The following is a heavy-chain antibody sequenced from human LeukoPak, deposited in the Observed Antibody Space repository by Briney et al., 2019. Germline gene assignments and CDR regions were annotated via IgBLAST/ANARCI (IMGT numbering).Heavy chain of an antibody. V-gene: IGHV1-3*01. Sequence: ASVKVSCKASGYTFTSYAMHWVRQAPGQRLEWMGWINAGNGNTKYSQKFQGRVTMTRDTSTSTVYMELSSLRSEDTAVYYCARVGSSGYYIFDYWGQGTLVTVSS. CDR2: INAGNGNT. CDR3: ARVGSSGYYIFDY. D-gene: IGHD3-22*01. CDR1: GYTFTSYA. J-gene: IGHJ4*02.